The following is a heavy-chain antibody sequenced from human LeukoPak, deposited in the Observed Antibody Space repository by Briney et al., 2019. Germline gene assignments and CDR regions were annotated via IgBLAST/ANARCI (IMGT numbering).Heavy chain of an antibody. V-gene: IGHV4-39*07. Sequence: SETLSLICTVSGGSISSSSYYWGWLRQPPGKGLEWIGYIYYSGCTYYSPSLESRVTISVDTSRNQFSLNLSSVTAADTATYYCARSRVSGWTYNAFDIWGQGTMLTVSS. CDR1: GGSISSSSYY. J-gene: IGHJ3*02. D-gene: IGHD6-19*01. CDR2: IYYSGCT. CDR3: ARSRVSGWTYNAFDI.